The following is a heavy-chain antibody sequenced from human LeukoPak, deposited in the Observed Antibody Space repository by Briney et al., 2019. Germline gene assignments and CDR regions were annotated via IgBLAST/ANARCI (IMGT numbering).Heavy chain of an antibody. Sequence: GGSLRLSCAASGFTFSSYAMSWVRQAPGKGLEWVSAISGSGGSTYYADSVKGRFTISRDNSKNTLYLQMNSLRAEDTAVYYCAKSTRTYSYGYSYYYGMDVWGQGTTVTVSS. J-gene: IGHJ6*02. CDR3: AKSTRTYSYGYSYYYGMDV. D-gene: IGHD5-18*01. V-gene: IGHV3-23*01. CDR1: GFTFSSYA. CDR2: ISGSGGST.